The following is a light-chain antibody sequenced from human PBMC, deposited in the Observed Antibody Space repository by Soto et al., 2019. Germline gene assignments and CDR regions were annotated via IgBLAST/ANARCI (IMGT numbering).Light chain of an antibody. Sequence: EIVLTQSPGTLSLSPGERATLSCRASQSVSSSYLAWYQQKPGQAPRLLIYGASSRATGIPDRFSGSGSGTDFTVTISRLEPEDFAMYYCQQYGSSPQTFGQGTKVEIK. CDR1: QSVSSSY. CDR3: QQYGSSPQT. J-gene: IGKJ1*01. V-gene: IGKV3-20*01. CDR2: GAS.